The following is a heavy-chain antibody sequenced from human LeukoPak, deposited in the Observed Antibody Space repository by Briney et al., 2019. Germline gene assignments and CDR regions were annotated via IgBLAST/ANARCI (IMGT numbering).Heavy chain of an antibody. Sequence: GGSLRLSCAASGFTVSSNYMSWVRQAPGKGLEWVSVIYSGGRTYHTDSVKGRFTISRHNSNNTLYLQMNRLRTEDTAMYYCARGEDTAMLDYWGQGTLVTVSS. CDR1: GFTVSSNY. D-gene: IGHD5-18*01. CDR2: IYSGGRT. V-gene: IGHV3-53*04. J-gene: IGHJ4*02. CDR3: ARGEDTAMLDY.